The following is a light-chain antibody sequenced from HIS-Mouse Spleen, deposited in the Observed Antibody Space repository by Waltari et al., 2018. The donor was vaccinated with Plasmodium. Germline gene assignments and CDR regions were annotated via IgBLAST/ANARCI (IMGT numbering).Light chain of an antibody. CDR1: ALPKKY. J-gene: IGLJ3*02. V-gene: IGLV3-10*01. CDR3: YSTDSSGNHRV. Sequence: SYELTQPPSVSVSPGQTARITCSGDALPKKYAYWYRQKSGQAPVLVIYEDSKRPPGIPKRLSGSSSGTMATLTISGAQVEDEAAYYCYSTDSSGNHRVFGGGTKLTVL. CDR2: EDS.